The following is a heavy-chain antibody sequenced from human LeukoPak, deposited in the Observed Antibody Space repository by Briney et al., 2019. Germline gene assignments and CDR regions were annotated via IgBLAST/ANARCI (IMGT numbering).Heavy chain of an antibody. CDR3: ARFEYGWGDAFDI. CDR1: GYTFTSYD. CDR2: MNPNSGNT. Sequence: ASVKVSCKASGYTFTSYDINWVRQATGQGLEWMGWMNPNSGNTGYAQKFQGRVTITRNTSISTAYMELSSLRSEDTAVYYCARFEYGWGDAFDIWGQGTMVTVSS. J-gene: IGHJ3*02. V-gene: IGHV1-8*03. D-gene: IGHD3-16*01.